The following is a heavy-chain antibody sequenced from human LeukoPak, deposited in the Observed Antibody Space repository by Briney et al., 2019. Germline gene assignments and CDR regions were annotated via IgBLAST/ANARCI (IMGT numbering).Heavy chain of an antibody. D-gene: IGHD6-6*01. J-gene: IGHJ5*02. CDR3: ARVIAARPFPVLNWFDP. CDR1: GGSLSGYY. CDR2: INHSGST. Sequence: SETLSLTCAVYGGSLSGYYWSWIRQPPGKGLEWIGEINHSGSTNYNPSLKSRVTMSVDTSKNQFSLKLSSVTAADTAVYYCARVIAARPFPVLNWFDPWGQGTLVTVSS. V-gene: IGHV4-34*01.